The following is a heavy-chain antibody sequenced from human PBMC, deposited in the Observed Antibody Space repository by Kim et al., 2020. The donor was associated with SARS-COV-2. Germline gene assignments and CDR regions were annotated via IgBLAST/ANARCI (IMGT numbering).Heavy chain of an antibody. D-gene: IGHD1-1*01. CDR1: GFIFSKVG. Sequence: GGSLRLSCAASGFIFSKVGMNWVRQAPGKGLEWVGRIRRKADGETTEEAAPGKVRFSSARDDSRNTVSLQMISLKTEDTDVYYCTTEGVNSNWTDGDYYFGSWGQGALGTV. J-gene: IGHJ4*02. CDR3: TTEGVNSNWTDGDYYFGS. CDR2: IRRKADGETT. V-gene: IGHV3-15*01.